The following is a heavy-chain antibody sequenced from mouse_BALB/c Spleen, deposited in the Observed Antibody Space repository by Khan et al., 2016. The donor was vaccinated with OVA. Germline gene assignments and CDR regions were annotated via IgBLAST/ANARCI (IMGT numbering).Heavy chain of an antibody. V-gene: IGHV5-17*02. Sequence: EVELVESGGGLVQPGGSLKLSCAASGFTFSSFGMHWVRQAPEKGLEWVAYISSGSTTIYYADTVKGRFTITRDNPKNTLFLQMTSLRSEDTAMYYCARGYSGTMDYWGQGTSVTVSS. J-gene: IGHJ4*01. D-gene: IGHD2-12*01. CDR3: ARGYSGTMDY. CDR2: ISSGSTTI. CDR1: GFTFSSFG.